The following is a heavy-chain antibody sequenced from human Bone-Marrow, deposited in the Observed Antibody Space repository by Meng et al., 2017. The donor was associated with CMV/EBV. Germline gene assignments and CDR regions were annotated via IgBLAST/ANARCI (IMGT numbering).Heavy chain of an antibody. CDR1: GFTFSGSA. CDR3: TSLGIAAAGTGFGY. D-gene: IGHD6-13*01. Sequence: GGSLRLSCAASGFTFSGSAMHWVRQASGKGLEWVGRIRSKANSYATAYAASVKGRFTISRDDSKNTAYLQMNSLKTEDTAVYYCTSLGIAAAGTGFGYWGQGTLVTVSS. V-gene: IGHV3-73*01. J-gene: IGHJ4*02. CDR2: IRSKANSYAT.